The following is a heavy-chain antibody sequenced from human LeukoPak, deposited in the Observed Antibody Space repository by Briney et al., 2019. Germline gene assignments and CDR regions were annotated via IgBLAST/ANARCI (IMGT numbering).Heavy chain of an antibody. J-gene: IGHJ6*02. CDR3: ASARKFIRLMDV. CDR1: VYTFTNYD. Sequence: ASVRVSCKTSVYTFTNYDINWVRQAPGPGLEWLGWVNPNSGNTGCAQQFQGRLTMTTDSSTSTAYMELSSLRSEDTAVYYCASARKFIRLMDVWGQGTTVTVSS. V-gene: IGHV1-8*01. CDR2: VNPNSGNT. D-gene: IGHD1-1*01.